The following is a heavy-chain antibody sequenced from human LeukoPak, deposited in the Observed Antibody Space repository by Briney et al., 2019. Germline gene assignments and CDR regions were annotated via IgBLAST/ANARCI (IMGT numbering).Heavy chain of an antibody. D-gene: IGHD3-3*01. CDR1: GGSISTSSYY. CDR2: IYYTGST. J-gene: IGHJ6*03. V-gene: IGHV4-39*01. Sequence: SETLSLTCTVSGGSISTSSYYWGWIRQPPGKGLEWIGSIYYTGSTYYNPSLNSRVTVSVDTSKNQFSLKLSSVTAADTAVYYCARGRIFGVVRYYYYMDVWGKGTTVTVSS. CDR3: ARGRIFGVVRYYYYMDV.